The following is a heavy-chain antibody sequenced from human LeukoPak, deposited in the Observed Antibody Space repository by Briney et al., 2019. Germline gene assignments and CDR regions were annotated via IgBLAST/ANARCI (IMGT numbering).Heavy chain of an antibody. CDR2: IYYSGST. D-gene: IGHD5-12*01. CDR1: GGSISSSSYY. Sequence: SETLSLTCTVSGGSISSSSYYWGWIRQPPGKGLEWIGSIYYSGSTYYNPSLKSRVTISVDTSKNQFSLKLSSVTAADTAVYYCARHNRGYSGYDQGYWGQGTLVTVSS. J-gene: IGHJ4*02. CDR3: ARHNRGYSGYDQGY. V-gene: IGHV4-39*07.